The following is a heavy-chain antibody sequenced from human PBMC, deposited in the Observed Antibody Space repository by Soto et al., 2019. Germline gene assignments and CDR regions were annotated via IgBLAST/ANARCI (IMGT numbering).Heavy chain of an antibody. CDR1: GGSFSGYY. CDR3: AGVIVPAALYYYYYMDV. D-gene: IGHD2-2*01. Sequence: QVQLQQWGAGLLKPSETLSLTCAVYGGSFSGYYWSWIRQPPGKGLEWIGEINHCGSTNYSPSLKSRVTIAVDTSKNQFSLKLSSVTAADTAVYYCAGVIVPAALYYYYYMDVWGKGTTVTVSS. V-gene: IGHV4-34*01. J-gene: IGHJ6*03. CDR2: INHCGST.